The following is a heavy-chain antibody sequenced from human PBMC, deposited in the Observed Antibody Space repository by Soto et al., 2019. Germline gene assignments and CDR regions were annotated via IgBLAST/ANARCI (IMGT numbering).Heavy chain of an antibody. V-gene: IGHV3-30*04. D-gene: IGHD3-10*01. CDR3: ARGSGSGSFLIDY. J-gene: IGHJ4*02. Sequence: DLVESGGGVVQPGRSLRLSCAASGFTFSNYAMHWVRQAPGKGLEWMAITSDDESRRYYADSVRGRFTISRDNSKNTLYLEMNSLRDEDTALFYCARGSGSGSFLIDYRGQGILVPVSS. CDR2: TSDDESRR. CDR1: GFTFSNYA.